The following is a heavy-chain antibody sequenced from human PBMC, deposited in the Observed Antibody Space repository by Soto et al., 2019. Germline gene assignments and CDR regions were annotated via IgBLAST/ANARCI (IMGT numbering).Heavy chain of an antibody. CDR3: ARDRDGLYWSGGSCYPNWFDP. V-gene: IGHV1-18*01. D-gene: IGHD2-15*01. J-gene: IGHJ5*02. CDR2: ISAYNGNT. CDR1: GYTLTSYG. Sequence: ASVKVSCKASGYTLTSYGISWVRQAPGQGLEWMGWISAYNGNTNYAQKLQGRVTMTTDTSTSTAYMELRSLRSDDTAVYYCARDRDGLYWSGGSCYPNWFDPWGQGTLVTVSS.